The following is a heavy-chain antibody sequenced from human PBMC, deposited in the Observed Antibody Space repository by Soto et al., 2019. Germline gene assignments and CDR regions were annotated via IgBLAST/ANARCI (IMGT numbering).Heavy chain of an antibody. CDR2: IYYTGST. D-gene: IGHD4-17*01. CDR1: GSSISSYY. Sequence: SETLSLTCRVSGSSISSYYWSWIRQPPGKGLEWIGNIYYTGSTNYHPSLKSRVIISVESSKSQFSLWLYSVTAADTGVYFCTRVGGYYGDYPNFDYWGQGALVTVSS. CDR3: TRVGGYYGDYPNFDY. J-gene: IGHJ4*02. V-gene: IGHV4-59*01.